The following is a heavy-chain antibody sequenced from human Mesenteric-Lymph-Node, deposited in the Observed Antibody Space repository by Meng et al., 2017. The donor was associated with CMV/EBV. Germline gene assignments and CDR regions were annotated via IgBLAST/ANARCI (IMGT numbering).Heavy chain of an antibody. CDR3: AREPFRAITIYGMDV. J-gene: IGHJ6*02. V-gene: IGHV3-21*01. Sequence: GGSLRLSCAASGFTFSSYSMNWVRQAPGKGLEWVSSISSSSSYIYYADSVKGRFTISRDNAKNSLYLQMNSLRAEDTAVYYCAREPFRAITIYGMDVWGQGTTVTVSS. D-gene: IGHD3-3*01. CDR1: GFTFSSYS. CDR2: ISSSSSYI.